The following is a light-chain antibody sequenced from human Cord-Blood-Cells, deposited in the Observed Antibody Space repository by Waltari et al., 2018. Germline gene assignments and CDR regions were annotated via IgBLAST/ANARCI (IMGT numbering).Light chain of an antibody. CDR3: QQYGSSPWT. CDR1: QSVGSSY. J-gene: IGKJ1*01. V-gene: IGKV3-20*01. CDR2: GAS. Sequence: EIVLTPSPGTLSLSPGEGATLSCRASQSVGSSYLAWYQQKPGQAPRLLIYGASSRATGIPDRFSGSGSGTDFTLTISRLEPEDFAVYYCQQYGSSPWTFGQGTKVEIK.